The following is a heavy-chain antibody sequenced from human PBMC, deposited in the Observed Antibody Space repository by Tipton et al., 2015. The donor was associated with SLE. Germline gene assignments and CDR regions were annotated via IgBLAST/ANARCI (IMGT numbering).Heavy chain of an antibody. CDR3: ARDWGGEALDF. J-gene: IGHJ4*02. Sequence: TLSLTCAVYGGSFTTYYWTWIRQPPGKGLEWIGEIHHGGSTYYNPSLKSRVTLSVDTSKNQFSLNLRSVTAADTAVYYCARDWGGEALDFWGQGTLVTVSS. V-gene: IGHV4-34*01. CDR1: GGSFTTYY. D-gene: IGHD2-21*01. CDR2: IHHGGST.